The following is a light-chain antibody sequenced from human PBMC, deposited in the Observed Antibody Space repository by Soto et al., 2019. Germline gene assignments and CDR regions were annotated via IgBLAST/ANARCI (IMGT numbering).Light chain of an antibody. CDR1: SSDVGAYNY. CDR3: SSYTTTSTVL. V-gene: IGLV2-14*01. CDR2: EVS. Sequence: QSVLTQPASVSGSLGQSITISCTGTSSDVGAYNYVSWYQQHPGKAPKLMIYEVSHRPSGVSNRFSGSKFGDTASLTISGLQAEDEADYYCSSYTTTSTVLFGGGTKLTVL. J-gene: IGLJ2*01.